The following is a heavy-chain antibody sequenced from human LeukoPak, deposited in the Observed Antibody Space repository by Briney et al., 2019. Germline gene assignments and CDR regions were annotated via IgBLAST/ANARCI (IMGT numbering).Heavy chain of an antibody. CDR2: INPNSGGT. Sequence: ASVKVSCKASGYTFTGYYMHWVRQAPGQGLEWMGWINPNSGGTNYAQKFQGRVTMTRDTSISTAYMELSRLRSDDTAVYYCARGGAYSNYISNYYYVDVWGKGTTVTVSS. CDR1: GYTFTGYY. J-gene: IGHJ6*03. D-gene: IGHD4-11*01. CDR3: ARGGAYSNYISNYYYVDV. V-gene: IGHV1-2*02.